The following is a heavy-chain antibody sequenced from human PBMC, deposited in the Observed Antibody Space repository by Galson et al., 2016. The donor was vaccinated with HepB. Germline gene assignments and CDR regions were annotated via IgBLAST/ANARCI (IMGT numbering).Heavy chain of an antibody. Sequence: SLRLSCAASGFNFISYGMHWVRQAPGKGLEWVAVTWFDGNYKDYAESVKGRITVSRDNTKNTLSLQLDSLRAEDTAVYHCARSREYFGSGSYLVYWGQGTLVIVSS. CDR2: TWFDGNYK. CDR1: GFNFISYG. D-gene: IGHD3-10*01. CDR3: ARSREYFGSGSYLVY. J-gene: IGHJ4*02. V-gene: IGHV3-33*01.